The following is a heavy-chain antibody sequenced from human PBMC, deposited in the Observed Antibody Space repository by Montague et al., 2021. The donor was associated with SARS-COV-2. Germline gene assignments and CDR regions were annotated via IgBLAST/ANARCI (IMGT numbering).Heavy chain of an antibody. V-gene: IGHV4-39*01. CDR2: IYYSGST. CDR1: GGSISSSSYY. J-gene: IGHJ6*02. D-gene: IGHD1-20*01. CDR3: ARRVTGTTVHYYYYGMDV. Sequence: SETLSLTCTVSGGSISSSSYYWGWLRQPPGKGLEWIVSIYYSGSTYYNPSLKSPVTISVDTSKNQFSLKLSSVTAADTAVYYCARRVTGTTVHYYYYGMDVWGQGTTVTVSS.